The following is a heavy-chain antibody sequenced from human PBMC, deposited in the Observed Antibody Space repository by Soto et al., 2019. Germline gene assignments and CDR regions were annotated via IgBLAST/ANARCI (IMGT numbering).Heavy chain of an antibody. CDR2: IYYSGST. CDR3: ARTRVTRVAYYFDY. D-gene: IGHD2-21*02. J-gene: IGHJ4*02. CDR1: GGSISSYY. Sequence: SETLSLTCTVSGGSISSYYWSWIRQPPGKGLEWIGYIYYSGSTNYNPSLKSRVTISVDTSKNQFSLKLSSVTAADTAVYYCARTRVTRVAYYFDYWGQGTLVTVS. V-gene: IGHV4-59*01.